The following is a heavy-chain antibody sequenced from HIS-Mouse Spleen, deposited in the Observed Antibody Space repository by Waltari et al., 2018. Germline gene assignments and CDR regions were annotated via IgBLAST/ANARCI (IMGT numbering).Heavy chain of an antibody. CDR2: KNPNSGNT. CDR1: GYTFTSYD. J-gene: IGHJ4*02. D-gene: IGHD4-4*01. CDR3: ARGHDYSNYFDY. V-gene: IGHV1-8*01. Sequence: QVQLVQSGAEVKKPGASVKVSCKASGYTFTSYDINWVRTATGQGLEWMGWKNPNSGNTVYAQKFQGRVNMTRNTSISTAYMELSSLRSEGTAVYYCARGHDYSNYFDYWGQGTLVTVSS.